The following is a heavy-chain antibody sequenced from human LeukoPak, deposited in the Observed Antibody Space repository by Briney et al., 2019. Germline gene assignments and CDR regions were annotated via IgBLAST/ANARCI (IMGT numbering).Heavy chain of an antibody. CDR1: GGSIRSYH. D-gene: IGHD3-10*01. CDR3: AREHGDLMAFDI. V-gene: IGHV4-59*01. Sequence: SETLSLTCTVSGGSIRSYHWSWIRQPPGKGLEWIGYICYSGSTHYNPSLKSRVTLSVDTSKNQFSLKLSSVTAADTAVYYCAREHGDLMAFDIWGQGTMVTVSS. CDR2: ICYSGST. J-gene: IGHJ3*02.